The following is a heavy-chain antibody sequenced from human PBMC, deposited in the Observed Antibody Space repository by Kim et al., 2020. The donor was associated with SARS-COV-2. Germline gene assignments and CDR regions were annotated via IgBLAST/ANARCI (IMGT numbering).Heavy chain of an antibody. CDR2: FSASGGNI. D-gene: IGHD3-22*01. Sequence: GGSLRLSCAASGFTLTNYAMSWVRQAPGKGLEWISSFSASGGNIYYVDSVRGRFTISRDTSKNTLSLQMNSLRADDTAVYYCAKGKQVLISRQFDSWGQG. J-gene: IGHJ4*02. CDR1: GFTLTNYA. V-gene: IGHV3-23*01. CDR3: AKGKQVLISRQFDS.